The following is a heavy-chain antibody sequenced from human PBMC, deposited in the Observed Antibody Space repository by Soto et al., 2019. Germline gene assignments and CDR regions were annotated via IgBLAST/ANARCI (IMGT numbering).Heavy chain of an antibody. D-gene: IGHD3-10*01. Sequence: QVQLVQSGAEVKKPGASVKVSCKASGYTFTSYDINWVRQATGQGLEWMGWMNPNSGNTGSAQKFQGRVTMTRNTSMSTAYMELSSLRSEDTAVYYCARAGMVRGVKYNWFDPLGQGTLVTVSS. CDR1: GYTFTSYD. V-gene: IGHV1-8*01. CDR2: MNPNSGNT. CDR3: ARAGMVRGVKYNWFDP. J-gene: IGHJ5*02.